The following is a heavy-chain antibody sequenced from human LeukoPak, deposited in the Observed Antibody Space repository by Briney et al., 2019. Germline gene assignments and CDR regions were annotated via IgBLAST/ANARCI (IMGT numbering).Heavy chain of an antibody. Sequence: GGSLRLSCAASGFTFTTYGMHWVRQAPGKGLEWVAGIWSDGRNKYYADSVMGRFTISRDNAKNSLYLQMNSLRAEDTALYYCARKYSSSWWVDYWGQGTLLTVSS. CDR2: IWSDGRNK. V-gene: IGHV3-33*03. D-gene: IGHD6-13*01. CDR3: ARKYSSSWWVDY. J-gene: IGHJ4*02. CDR1: GFTFTTYG.